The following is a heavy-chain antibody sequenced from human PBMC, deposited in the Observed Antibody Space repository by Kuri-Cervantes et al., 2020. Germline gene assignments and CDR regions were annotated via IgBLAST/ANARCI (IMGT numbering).Heavy chain of an antibody. V-gene: IGHV1-2*02. Sequence: ASVKVSCKSSGYTFTDYYMHRVRQAPGQGLEWMGWINPDSGATNYAQKFQGRVSMTRDTSISTAYMELSRLTSDDTAVHFCAKSSGYCSAGRCYYDYWGQGTLVTVSS. CDR2: INPDSGAT. CDR3: AKSSGYCSAGRCYYDY. CDR1: GYTFTDYY. D-gene: IGHD2-15*01. J-gene: IGHJ4*02.